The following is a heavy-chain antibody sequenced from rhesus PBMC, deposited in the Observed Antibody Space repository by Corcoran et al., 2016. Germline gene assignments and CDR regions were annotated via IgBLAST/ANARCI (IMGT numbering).Heavy chain of an antibody. J-gene: IGHJ4*01. CDR2: SNGRGGTN. Sequence: QVQLQESGPGLVKPSETLSLTCAVSGGSLNSDWWSWIRQSPGKGLEWIGKSNGRGGTNKYNPYLKSRVTSSKDTSKKQLSLKLSSVTAAGTAVYYCARYLGSGLGHWGQGVLVTVSS. V-gene: IGHV4-80*01. CDR3: ARYLGSGLGH. D-gene: IGHD6-31*01. CDR1: GGSLNSDW.